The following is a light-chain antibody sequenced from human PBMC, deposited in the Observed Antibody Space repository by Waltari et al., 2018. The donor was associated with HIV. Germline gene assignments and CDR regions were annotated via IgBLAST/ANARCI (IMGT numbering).Light chain of an antibody. V-gene: IGLV3-25*03. J-gene: IGLJ1*01. CDR2: QDT. CDR3: QSIDSGGTFV. Sequence: SYELTQPPSVSVSPGQTARITCSADTLAKQYAYWYQQKPGQAPELVMYQDTERPSGIPERFSGSRSGTTVTLTISRVQAADEADYYCQSIDSGGTFVFGTGTKVTVL. CDR1: TLAKQY.